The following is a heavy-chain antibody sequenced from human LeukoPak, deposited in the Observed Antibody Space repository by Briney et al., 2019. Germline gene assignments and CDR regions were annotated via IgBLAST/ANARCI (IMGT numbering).Heavy chain of an antibody. Sequence: ASVKVSCKASGYTFTGYDINWVRQATGQGLEWMGWMNPNSGSTGYAQKFQGRVTMARNTSISTAYMELSSLRSEDTAVYYCARARYCSSTSCFNRRVNWFDPWGQGTLVTVSS. D-gene: IGHD2-2*01. CDR2: MNPNSGST. CDR3: ARARYCSSTSCFNRRVNWFDP. V-gene: IGHV1-8*01. J-gene: IGHJ5*02. CDR1: GYTFTGYD.